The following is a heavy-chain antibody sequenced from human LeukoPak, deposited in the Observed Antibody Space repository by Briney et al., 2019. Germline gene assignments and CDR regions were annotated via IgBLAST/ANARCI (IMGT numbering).Heavy chain of an antibody. CDR3: AKDHLRYYYDSSGYYPAFDY. CDR2: ISGSGGST. CDR1: GFTFSSYA. Sequence: PGGSLRLSCAASGFTFSSYAMSWVRQAPGKGLEWVSAISGSGGSTYYADSVKGRFTISRDNSKATLYLQMNSLRAEDTAVYYCAKDHLRYYYDSSGYYPAFDYWGQGTLVTVSS. V-gene: IGHV3-23*01. D-gene: IGHD3-22*01. J-gene: IGHJ4*02.